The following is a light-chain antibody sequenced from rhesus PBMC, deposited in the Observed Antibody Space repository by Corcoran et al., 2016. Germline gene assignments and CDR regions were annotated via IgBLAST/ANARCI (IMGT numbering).Light chain of an antibody. V-gene: IGKV1-28*01. CDR2: AAS. Sequence: GDTVTITCRASQGISSYLNWFQQKPGKAPKLLIYAASSLESGVPSRFSGRGSGTEFNLTLSSLQPEGFAAYYCLQHNSYPYSFGQGTKVEIK. CDR3: LQHNSYPYS. J-gene: IGKJ2*01. CDR1: QGISSY.